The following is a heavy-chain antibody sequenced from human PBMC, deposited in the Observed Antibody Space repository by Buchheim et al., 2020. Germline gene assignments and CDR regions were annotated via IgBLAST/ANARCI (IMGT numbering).Heavy chain of an antibody. CDR3: AKFLVATLRNWFDP. CDR2: LSGSGDST. D-gene: IGHD2-15*01. V-gene: IGHV3-23*01. J-gene: IGHJ5*02. Sequence: EVQLLESGGGLVQPGGSLRLSCTASGFTFSSYAMTWVRQAPGKGLEWVSALSGSGDSTYYADSAKGRFTLSRDTPQNTLYLQMNSLRVEDAAVYYCAKFLVATLRNWFDPWGQGTL. CDR1: GFTFSSYA.